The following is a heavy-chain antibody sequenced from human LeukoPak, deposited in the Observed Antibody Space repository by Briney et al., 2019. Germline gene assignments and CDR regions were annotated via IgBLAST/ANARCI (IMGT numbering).Heavy chain of an antibody. CDR2: IYHSGST. Sequence: SKTLSLTCTVSGYSISSGYYWGWIRQPPGKGLEWIGSIYHSGSTYYNPSLKSRVTISVDTSKNQFSLKLSSVTAADTAVYYCARGVSYYDILTGYSHTLYYFDYWGQGTLVTVSS. CDR1: GYSISSGYY. CDR3: ARGVSYYDILTGYSHTLYYFDY. J-gene: IGHJ4*02. V-gene: IGHV4-38-2*02. D-gene: IGHD3-9*01.